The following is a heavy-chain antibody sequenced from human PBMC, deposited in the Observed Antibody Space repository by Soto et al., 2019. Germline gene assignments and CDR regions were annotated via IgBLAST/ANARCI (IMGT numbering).Heavy chain of an antibody. CDR1: GFTFSNHA. CDR2: ISGSGGTI. V-gene: IGHV3-23*04. Sequence: VQLVESGGGVVQPGRSLRLSCAAAGFTFSNHAMSWVRQAPGKGLEWVSTISGSGGTIYYADSVKGRFTISRDNSKNALWLQMNSLRAEDTALYYCAKGSGNIRPYGMDVWGQGTTVTVSS. J-gene: IGHJ6*02. CDR3: AKGSGNIRPYGMDV.